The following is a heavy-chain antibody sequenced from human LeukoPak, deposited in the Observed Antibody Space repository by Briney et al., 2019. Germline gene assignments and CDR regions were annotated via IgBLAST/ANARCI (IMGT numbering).Heavy chain of an antibody. V-gene: IGHV1-24*01. D-gene: IGHD2-2*01. CDR3: ATDYSLYCSSTSCYFS. Sequence: ASVTVSCKVSGYTLTQLFMHWLRQAPGKGLEWMGGFDSEDGETIYAQKFQGRVTMTEDTSTDTAYMELSSLRSEDTAVYYCATDYSLYCSSTSCYFSWGQGTLVTVSS. CDR2: FDSEDGET. CDR1: GYTLTQLF. J-gene: IGHJ5*02.